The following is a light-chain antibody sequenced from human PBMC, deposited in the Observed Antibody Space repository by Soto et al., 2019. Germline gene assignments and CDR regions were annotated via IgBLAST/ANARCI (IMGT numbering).Light chain of an antibody. CDR3: QQYGSSPYT. J-gene: IGKJ2*01. Sequence: PGERATLSCRASQSVSSSYLAWYQQKPGQAPRLLIYGASSRATGIPDRFSGSGSGTDFTLTISRLEPEDFAVYYCQQYGSSPYTFGQGTKLEI. V-gene: IGKV3-20*01. CDR1: QSVSSSY. CDR2: GAS.